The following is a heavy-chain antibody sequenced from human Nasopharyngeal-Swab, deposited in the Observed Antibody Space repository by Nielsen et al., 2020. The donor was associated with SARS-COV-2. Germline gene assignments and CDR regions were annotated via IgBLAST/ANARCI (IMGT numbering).Heavy chain of an antibody. CDR2: INHSGST. J-gene: IGHJ6*03. CDR3: ARAIFGVVIIFNYYYMDV. D-gene: IGHD3-3*01. V-gene: IGHV4-34*01. Sequence: PGKGLEWIGEINHSGSTNYNPSLKSRVTISVDTSKNQFSLKLSSVTAADTAVYYCARAIFGVVIIFNYYYMDVWGKGTPVTVSS.